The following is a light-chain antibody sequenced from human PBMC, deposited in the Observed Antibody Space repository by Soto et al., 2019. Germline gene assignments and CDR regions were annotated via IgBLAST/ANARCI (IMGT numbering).Light chain of an antibody. CDR1: QGISSS. V-gene: IGKV1-13*02. CDR2: VAS. Sequence: AIQLTQSPSSLSASVGDRVTITCRASQGISSSLAWYQQKPGKAPKLLIYVASTLHTGVPSRFSGSGSGTDFTLTISSLQPEDFATYYHQQFNSYPRTLGQGTKVEIK. J-gene: IGKJ1*01. CDR3: QQFNSYPRT.